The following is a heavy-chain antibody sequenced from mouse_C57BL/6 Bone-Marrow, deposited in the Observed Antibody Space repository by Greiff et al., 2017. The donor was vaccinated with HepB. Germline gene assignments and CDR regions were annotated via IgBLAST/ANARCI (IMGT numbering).Heavy chain of an antibody. CDR2: IDPSDSYT. CDR3: ARWGPGRGFAY. D-gene: IGHD3-3*01. J-gene: IGHJ3*01. V-gene: IGHV1-69*01. CDR1: GYTFTSYW. Sequence: QVQLQQPGAELVMPGASVKLSCKASGYTFTSYWMHWVKQRPGQGLEWIGEIDPSDSYTNYNQKFKGKSTLTVDKSSSTAYMQLSSLTSEDSAVYYCARWGPGRGFAYWGQGTLVTVSA.